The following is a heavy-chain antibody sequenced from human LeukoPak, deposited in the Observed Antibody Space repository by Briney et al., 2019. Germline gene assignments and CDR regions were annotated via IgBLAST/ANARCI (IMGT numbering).Heavy chain of an antibody. V-gene: IGHV3-23*01. D-gene: IGHD3-22*01. CDR1: GFTFSSYA. CDR2: LTGSGGGT. CDR3: AKRQGGYYDSSGYYSR. Sequence: GGSLRLSCAASGFTFSSYAMTWVRQAPGKGLEWDSALTGSGGGTYYADSVMGRFTISRDNSKNTLYLQMNSLRAEDTAVYYCAKRQGGYYDSSGYYSRWGQGTLVTVSS. J-gene: IGHJ4*02.